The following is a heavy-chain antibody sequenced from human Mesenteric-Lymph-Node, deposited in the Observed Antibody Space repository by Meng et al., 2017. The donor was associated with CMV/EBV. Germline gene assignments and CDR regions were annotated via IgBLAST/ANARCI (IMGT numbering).Heavy chain of an antibody. CDR3: ARGTRYSSSPDY. CDR1: GGSISSYY. D-gene: IGHD6-6*01. CDR2: TYYSGST. V-gene: IGHV4-59*12. Sequence: LRPSCTVSGGSISSYYWSWIRQPPGKGLEWIGYTYYSGSTNYNPSLKSRVTISVDTSKSQFSLKLSSVTAADTAVYYCARGTRYSSSPDYWGQGTLVTVSS. J-gene: IGHJ4*02.